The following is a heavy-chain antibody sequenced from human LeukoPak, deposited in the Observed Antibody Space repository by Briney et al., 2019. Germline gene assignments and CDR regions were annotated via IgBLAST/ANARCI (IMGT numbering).Heavy chain of an antibody. D-gene: IGHD3-10*01. CDR2: IYYSGST. CDR3: ALADPGAGYYFDY. V-gene: IGHV4-59*01. Sequence: PSETLSLTCTASGGPISSYYWSWIRQPPGKGPEWIGYIYYSGSTNYNPSLKSRVTISVDTSKNQFSLKLSSVTAADTAVYYCALADPGAGYYFDYWGQGTLVTVSS. J-gene: IGHJ4*02. CDR1: GGPISSYY.